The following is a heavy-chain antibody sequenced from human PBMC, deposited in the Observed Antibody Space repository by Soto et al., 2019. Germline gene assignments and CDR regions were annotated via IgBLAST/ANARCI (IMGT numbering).Heavy chain of an antibody. V-gene: IGHV3-53*01. CDR1: GFTVSSNY. D-gene: IGHD6-6*01. Sequence: GSLRLSCAASGFTVSSNYMSWVRQAPGKGLEWVSVIYSGGSTYYADSVKGRFTISRDNSKNTLYLQMNSLRAEDTAVYYCARETLLSSSSYYYYMDVWGKGTTVTVSS. CDR2: IYSGGST. CDR3: ARETLLSSSSYYYYMDV. J-gene: IGHJ6*03.